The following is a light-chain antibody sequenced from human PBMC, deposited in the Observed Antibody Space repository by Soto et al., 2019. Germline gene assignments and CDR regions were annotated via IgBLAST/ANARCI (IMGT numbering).Light chain of an antibody. CDR3: QQYNNWPPLYT. CDR1: QSVSSN. J-gene: IGKJ2*01. Sequence: EIVMTQSPATLSVSPGERATLSCRASQSVSSNLAWYQQKPGQAPRLLIYGVSTRATGIPARFSGSGSGTEFTLTISSLQSEDFAVYYCQQYNNWPPLYTFAQGTKLEIK. V-gene: IGKV3-15*01. CDR2: GVS.